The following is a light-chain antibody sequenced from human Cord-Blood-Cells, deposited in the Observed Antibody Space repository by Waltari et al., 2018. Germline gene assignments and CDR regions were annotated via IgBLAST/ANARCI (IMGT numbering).Light chain of an antibody. J-gene: IGLJ1*01. Sequence: QSALTQPASVSGSPGQSIPISCTGTSSDVGGYNYVSWYQQHPGKAPKLRIYDVSNRPSGVSNRFSGSKSGNTASLTISGLQAEDEADYYYSSYTSSSTYVFGTGTKVTVL. V-gene: IGLV2-14*01. CDR3: SSYTSSSTYV. CDR1: SSDVGGYNY. CDR2: DVS.